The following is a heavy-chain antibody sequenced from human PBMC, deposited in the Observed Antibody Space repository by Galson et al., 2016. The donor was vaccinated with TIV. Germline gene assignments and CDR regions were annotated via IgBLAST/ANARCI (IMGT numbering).Heavy chain of an antibody. V-gene: IGHV4-4*08. Sequence: ETLSLTCTVSGGSIGSHYWSWIRQPPGKGPEWIAYISASGRSNYNSSLKDRVTMTTDTSTSTAYMELRSLTPDDAAVYYCARERDYFDGSGTYWGQGTLVTVSS. CDR3: ARERDYFDGSGTY. D-gene: IGHD3-22*01. CDR1: GGSIGSHY. CDR2: ISASGRS. J-gene: IGHJ4*02.